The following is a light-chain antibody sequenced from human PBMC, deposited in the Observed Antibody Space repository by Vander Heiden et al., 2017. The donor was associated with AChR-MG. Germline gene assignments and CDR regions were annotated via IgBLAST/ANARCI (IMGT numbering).Light chain of an antibody. Sequence: QSVLTQPTSVSAPPGQKATISCSGPTSNIGNNYVPWYQQFPGAAPKLLKYDNKARPSGIPDRVSGSKSGTSAKLGIAGLQTGDEADYYGGTWDTSLRICVVGGGTKVAVL. CDR1: TSNIGNNY. CDR2: DNK. J-gene: IGLJ1*01. CDR3: GTWDTSLRICV. V-gene: IGLV1-51*01.